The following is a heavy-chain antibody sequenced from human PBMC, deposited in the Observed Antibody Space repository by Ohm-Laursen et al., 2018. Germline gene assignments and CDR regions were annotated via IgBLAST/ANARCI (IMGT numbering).Heavy chain of an antibody. J-gene: IGHJ5*02. CDR2: ISSSGSTI. CDR3: ARTYYYDIRGWFDP. Sequence: GSLRLSCSASGFTFSSYEMNWVRQAPGKGLEWVSYISSSGSTIYYADSVKGRFTISRDNAKNSPYLQMNSLRAEDTAVYYCARTYYYDIRGWFDPWGQGTLVTVSS. CDR1: GFTFSSYE. V-gene: IGHV3-48*03. D-gene: IGHD3-22*01.